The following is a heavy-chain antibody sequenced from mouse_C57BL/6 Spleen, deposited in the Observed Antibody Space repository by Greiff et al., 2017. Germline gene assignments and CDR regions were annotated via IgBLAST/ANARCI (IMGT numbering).Heavy chain of an antibody. CDR3: TRVSYGDGVDY. D-gene: IGHD2-13*01. CDR1: GFTFSSYA. J-gene: IGHJ4*01. Sequence: EVQRVESGEGLVKPGGSLKLSCAASGFTFSSYAMSWVRQTPEKRLEWVAYISSGGDYIYYADTVKGRFTISRDNARNTLYLQMSSLKSEDTAMYYCTRVSYGDGVDYWGQGTSVTVSS. V-gene: IGHV5-9-1*02. CDR2: ISSGGDYI.